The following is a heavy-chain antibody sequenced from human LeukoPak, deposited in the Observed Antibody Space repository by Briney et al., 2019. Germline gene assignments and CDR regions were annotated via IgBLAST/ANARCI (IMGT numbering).Heavy chain of an antibody. V-gene: IGHV1-18*04. J-gene: IGHJ5*02. Sequence: ASVKVSCKASGYTFTSYGISWVRQAPGQGLEWMGWISVYNGNTKNAQKFQDRVTMTTDTSTSTAYMELRSLRSDDTAVYYCVRYCSGGTCYHNWFDPWGQGTLVTVSS. CDR1: GYTFTSYG. D-gene: IGHD2-15*01. CDR2: ISVYNGNT. CDR3: VRYCSGGTCYHNWFDP.